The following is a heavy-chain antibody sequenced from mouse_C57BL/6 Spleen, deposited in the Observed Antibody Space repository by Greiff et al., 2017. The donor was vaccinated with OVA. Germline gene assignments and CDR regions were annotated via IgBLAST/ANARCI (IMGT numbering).Heavy chain of an antibody. CDR2: ISYDGSN. CDR1: GYSITSGYY. V-gene: IGHV3-6*01. J-gene: IGHJ2*01. Sequence: ESGPGLVKPSQSLSLTCSVPGYSITSGYYWNWIRQFPGNKLEWMGYISYDGSNNYNPSLKNRISITRDTSKNQFFLKLNSVTTEDTATYYCATLSLVNYWGQGTTLTVSS. CDR3: ATLSLVNY. D-gene: IGHD2-12*01.